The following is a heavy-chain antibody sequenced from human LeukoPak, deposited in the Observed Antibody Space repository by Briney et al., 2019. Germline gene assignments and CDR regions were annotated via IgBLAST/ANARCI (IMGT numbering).Heavy chain of an antibody. CDR2: ISASGDST. CDR1: GFTFSSYA. J-gene: IGHJ4*02. V-gene: IGHV3-23*01. Sequence: GGSLRLSCAASGFTFSSYAMSWVRQAPGKGLEWVSGISASGDSTYYADSVKGRFTISRDNSKNTLYLQMNSLRVEDTALYYCTKPDCPSTSCYTLDYWGQGILVTVSS. D-gene: IGHD2-2*02. CDR3: TKPDCPSTSCYTLDY.